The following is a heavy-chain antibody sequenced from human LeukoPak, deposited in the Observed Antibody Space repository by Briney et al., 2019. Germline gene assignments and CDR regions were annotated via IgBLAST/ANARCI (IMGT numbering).Heavy chain of an antibody. J-gene: IGHJ4*02. CDR2: IYPGDSDT. V-gene: IGHV5-51*01. CDR1: GYSFTIYW. CDR3: ARWYGPGRGDY. Sequence: GESPKIPCKGSGYSFTIYWIGWVRQMPGKDLEWMGIIYPGDSDTRYSPSFQGQVTIYADKSISTAYLQWSSLKASDTAMYYCARWYGPGRGDYWGQGTLVTVSS. D-gene: IGHD3-10*01.